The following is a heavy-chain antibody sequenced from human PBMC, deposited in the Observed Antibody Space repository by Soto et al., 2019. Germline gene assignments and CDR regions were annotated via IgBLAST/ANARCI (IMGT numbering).Heavy chain of an antibody. CDR2: ISGSGGST. CDR1: GFTFSSYA. V-gene: IGHV3-23*01. D-gene: IGHD6-6*01. Sequence: GGSLRLSCAASGFTFSSYAMSWVRQAPGKGLEWVSAISGSGGSTYYADSVKGRFTISRDNSKNTLYLQMNSLRAEDTAVYYCAKVAAAPFTSSSTYYFDYGGQGPRVTVFS. CDR3: AKVAAAPFTSSSTYYFDY. J-gene: IGHJ4*02.